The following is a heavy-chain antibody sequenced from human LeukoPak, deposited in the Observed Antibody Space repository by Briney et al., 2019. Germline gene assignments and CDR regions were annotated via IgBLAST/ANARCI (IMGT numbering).Heavy chain of an antibody. J-gene: IGHJ3*01. CDR1: AGTFNRYA. V-gene: IGHV1-69*06. CDR3: AGDPPGTPVGLDV. CDR2: ITPLSATP. D-gene: IGHD3-10*01. Sequence: SVKVSCKASAGTFNRYAISWVRQAPGQGLEWMGRITPLSATPSQSQWIQGRVTITADISTNTVYLDLSSLRSEDTALYFCAGDPPGTPVGLDVWGQGTMVTVSS.